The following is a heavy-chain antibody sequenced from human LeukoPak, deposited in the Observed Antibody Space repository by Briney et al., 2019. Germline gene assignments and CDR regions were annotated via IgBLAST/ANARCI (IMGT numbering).Heavy chain of an antibody. D-gene: IGHD6-13*01. CDR2: ISWDGGST. J-gene: IGHJ4*02. Sequence: GGSLRLSCAASGFTFDDYTMHWVRQAPGKGLEWVSLISWDGGSTYYADSVQGRFTISRDNSKNSLYLQMNSLRTEDTALYYCAKDIAAAAIEYYFDYWGQGTLVTVSS. V-gene: IGHV3-43*01. CDR1: GFTFDDYT. CDR3: AKDIAAAAIEYYFDY.